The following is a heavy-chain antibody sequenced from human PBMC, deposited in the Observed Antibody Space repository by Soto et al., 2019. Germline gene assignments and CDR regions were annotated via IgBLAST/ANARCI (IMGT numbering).Heavy chain of an antibody. CDR1: GGTFSSYA. CDR2: IIPIFGTA. D-gene: IGHD5-12*01. J-gene: IGHJ6*02. CDR3: AGPPIAATIVNYYYRMAV. Sequence: QVQLVQSGAEVKKPGSSVKVSCKASGGTFSSYAISWVRQAPGQGLEWMGGIIPIFGTADYAQKFQGRVTITADESTSTAYMELSSLRCEDPAVYYRAGPPIAATIVNYYYRMAVWGQGTTVTVSS. V-gene: IGHV1-69*12.